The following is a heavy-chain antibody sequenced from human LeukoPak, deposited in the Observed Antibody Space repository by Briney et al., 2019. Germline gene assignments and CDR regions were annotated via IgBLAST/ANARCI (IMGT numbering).Heavy chain of an antibody. J-gene: IGHJ4*02. CDR2: IYYSGST. D-gene: IGHD3-9*01. V-gene: IGHV4-59*01. Sequence: PSETLSLTCTVSGGSIINYYWSWIRQPPGKGLEWIGYIYYSGSTNYNPSLKSRVTISVDTSKNQFSLKLSFVTAADTAVYYCARGGRYDRYFDYWGQGTLVTVSS. CDR1: GGSIINYY. CDR3: ARGGRYDRYFDY.